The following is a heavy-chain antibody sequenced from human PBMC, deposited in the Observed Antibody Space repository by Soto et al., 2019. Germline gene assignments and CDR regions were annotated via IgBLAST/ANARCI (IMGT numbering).Heavy chain of an antibody. CDR2: IKQDGSEK. CDR3: ASFDIGYNWNYFDY. V-gene: IGHV3-7*01. D-gene: IGHD1-20*01. Sequence: GGSLRLSCAASGFTFLLYWMSWVRQAPGKGLEWVANIKQDGSEKYYVDSVKGRFTISRDNAKNSLYLQMNSLRAEDTAVYYCASFDIGYNWNYFDYWGQGTLVTVSS. J-gene: IGHJ4*02. CDR1: GFTFLLYW.